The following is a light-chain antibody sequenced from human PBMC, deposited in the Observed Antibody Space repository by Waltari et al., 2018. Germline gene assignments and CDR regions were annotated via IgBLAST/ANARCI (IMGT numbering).Light chain of an antibody. CDR1: QSVSRT. V-gene: IGKV3-20*01. Sequence: EIVLTQSPGILSLSPGERATLSCRASQSVSRTLAWYQQKPGQAPRLRIYGASTRATGIPDRFSGGGSGTGFSLTISRLEPEDFAVYYCQHYVRLPATFGQGTKVEIK. CDR2: GAS. J-gene: IGKJ1*01. CDR3: QHYVRLPAT.